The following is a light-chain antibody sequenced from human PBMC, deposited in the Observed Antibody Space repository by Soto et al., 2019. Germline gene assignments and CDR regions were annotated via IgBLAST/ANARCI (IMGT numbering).Light chain of an antibody. CDR3: QPVRGHPLI. CDR1: QGISRY. Sequence: EIQRTQSLSTQCASVVDGVTITFRASQGISRYLAWYQQKAGRAPKLLISAASTLQSGVPSRFSGSGSRKDFTLTISSLKPEAFAAYYCQPVRGHPLIFGGGTKVDIK. CDR2: AAS. J-gene: IGKJ4*01. V-gene: IGKV1-9*01.